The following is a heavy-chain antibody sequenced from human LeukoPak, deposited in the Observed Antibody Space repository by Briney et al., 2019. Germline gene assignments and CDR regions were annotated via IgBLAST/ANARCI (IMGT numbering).Heavy chain of an antibody. CDR3: ARVTLHDYGSGRYAFDI. J-gene: IGHJ3*02. D-gene: IGHD3-10*01. Sequence: ASVKVSCKASGYTFINYGITWVRQAPGQGLEWMGWVNAYNGDTNYGQNLQGRVTVTTDTSTSTGYMEVKSLRSDDTAVYYCARVTLHDYGSGRYAFDIWGQGTMVTVSS. V-gene: IGHV1-18*01. CDR2: VNAYNGDT. CDR1: GYTFINYG.